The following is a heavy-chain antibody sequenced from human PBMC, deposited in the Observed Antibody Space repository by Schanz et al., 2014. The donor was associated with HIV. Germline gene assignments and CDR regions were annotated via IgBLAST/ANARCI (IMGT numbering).Heavy chain of an antibody. V-gene: IGHV3-74*02. J-gene: IGHJ4*02. CDR2: MNNDVSSR. D-gene: IGHD2-21*01. Sequence: EVQLVESGGGLVKPGGSLRLSCAASGFSFSDYWMHWVRQVPGKGLLWVSRMNNDVSSRLYADSVKGRFTISRDNAKNTLYLQMNSLRAEDTAMYYCAAGLIRYFFDYWGQGTLVTVSS. CDR1: GFSFSDYW. CDR3: AAGLIRYFFDY.